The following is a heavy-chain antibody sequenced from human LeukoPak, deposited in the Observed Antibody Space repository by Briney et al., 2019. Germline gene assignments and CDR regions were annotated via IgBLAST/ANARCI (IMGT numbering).Heavy chain of an antibody. V-gene: IGHV1-2*02. CDR2: INPNSGGA. CDR1: GYTSSGYY. CDR3: AREYILTAYYDDY. Sequence: ASVKVSCKASGYTSSGYYMHWVRQAPGHGLEWMGSINPNSGGANYAQKFQGRVTMTWETSISTAYMELSRLSSDDTAVYYCAREYILTAYYDDYWGQGTLVTVSS. D-gene: IGHD3-9*01. J-gene: IGHJ4*02.